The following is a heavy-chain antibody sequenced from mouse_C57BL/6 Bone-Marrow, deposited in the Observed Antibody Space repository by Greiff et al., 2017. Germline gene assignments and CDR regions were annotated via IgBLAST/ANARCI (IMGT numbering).Heavy chain of an antibody. CDR1: GYAFSSSW. J-gene: IGHJ4*01. D-gene: IGHD4-1*01. Sequence: QVQLQQSGPELVKPGASVKISCKASGYAFSSSWMNWVKQRPGKGLEWIGRIYPGAGDTNYNGKFKGKATLTADKSSSTAYMRLSSLTSEDSAVYFCARNPTGFYAMDYWGQGTSVTVSS. CDR2: IYPGAGDT. CDR3: ARNPTGFYAMDY. V-gene: IGHV1-82*01.